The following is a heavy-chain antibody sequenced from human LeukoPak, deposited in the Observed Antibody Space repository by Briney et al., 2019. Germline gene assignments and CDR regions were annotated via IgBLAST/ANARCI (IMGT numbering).Heavy chain of an antibody. Sequence: GRSLRLSCAASGFTFSSYGMHWVRQAPGKGLEWVAVIWYDGSNKYYADSVKGRFTISRDNSKNTLYLQMNSLRAEDTAVYYCARVQQWLALDYWGQGTLVTVSS. V-gene: IGHV3-33*01. CDR3: ARVQQWLALDY. CDR1: GFTFSSYG. CDR2: IWYDGSNK. D-gene: IGHD6-19*01. J-gene: IGHJ4*02.